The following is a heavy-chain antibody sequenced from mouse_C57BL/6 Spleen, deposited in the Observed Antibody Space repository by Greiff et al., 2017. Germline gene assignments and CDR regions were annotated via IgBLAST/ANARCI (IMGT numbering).Heavy chain of an antibody. CDR2: IYPGDGDT. Sequence: QVQLQQSGAELVKPGASVKISCKASGYAFSSYWMNWVKQRPGKGLEWIGQIYPGDGDTNYNGKFKGKATLTADKSSSTAYMQLSSLTSEDSAVYFCARRGSGNPLFDYWGKGTTLTVSS. D-gene: IGHD3-2*02. V-gene: IGHV1-80*01. CDR3: ARRGSGNPLFDY. CDR1: GYAFSSYW. J-gene: IGHJ2*01.